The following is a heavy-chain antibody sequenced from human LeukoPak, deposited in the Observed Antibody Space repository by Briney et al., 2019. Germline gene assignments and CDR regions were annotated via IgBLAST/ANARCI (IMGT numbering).Heavy chain of an antibody. Sequence: SETLSLTCTVSGGSISSSDYYWGWIRQLPGKGLEWIGSIYYSGSTYYNPSLKSRVTISVDTSKNQFSLKLSSVTAADTAVYYCARDQTGSGSFFFDYWGQGTLVTVSS. CDR1: GGSISSSDYY. V-gene: IGHV4-39*07. CDR3: ARDQTGSGSFFFDY. D-gene: IGHD6-19*01. J-gene: IGHJ4*02. CDR2: IYYSGST.